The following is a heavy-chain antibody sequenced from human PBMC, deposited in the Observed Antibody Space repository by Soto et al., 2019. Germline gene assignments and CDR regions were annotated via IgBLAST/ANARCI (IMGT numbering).Heavy chain of an antibody. V-gene: IGHV4-39*01. CDR1: GGSISSSSYY. CDR2: IYYSGST. CDR3: ARPYGPNWFDP. Sequence: QLQLQESGPGLVKPSETLSLTCTVSGGSISSSSYYWGWIRQPPGKGLEWIGSIYYSGSTYYNPSLKSRVTISVDTSKNQFSLKLSSVTAADTAVYHCARPYGPNWFDPWGQGTLVTVSS. J-gene: IGHJ5*02. D-gene: IGHD4-17*01.